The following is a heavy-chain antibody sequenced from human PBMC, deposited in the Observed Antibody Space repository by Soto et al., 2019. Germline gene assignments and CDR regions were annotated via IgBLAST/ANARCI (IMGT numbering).Heavy chain of an antibody. J-gene: IGHJ5*02. CDR3: ARGAGGWFDP. CDR1: SGSVSSTSYY. V-gene: IGHV4-61*01. D-gene: IGHD3-10*01. Sequence: RSLTCTVSSGSVSSTSYYWSWIRQPPGKGLEWIGYIYYSGNTNYNPSLKSRVTISVDTSKNQFSLKLNYVTAADTAVYYCARGAGGWFDPWGQGTLVTVSS. CDR2: IYYSGNT.